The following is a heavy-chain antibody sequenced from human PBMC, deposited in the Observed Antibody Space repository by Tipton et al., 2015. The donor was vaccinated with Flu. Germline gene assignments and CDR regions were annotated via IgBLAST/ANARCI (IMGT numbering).Heavy chain of an antibody. CDR3: ARDQGFGGGLTYDYYVLDV. D-gene: IGHD3-10*01. V-gene: IGHV4-31*03. CDR2: IYYSGST. J-gene: IGHJ6*02. Sequence: TLSLTCTVSGGSISSGGAYWSWLRQHPGKGLEWIGGIYYSGSTYYNPSLESRLTIAVDTSQNQFSLKLNSVTAADTAVYYCARDQGFGGGLTYDYYVLDVWGRGTTVTVSS. CDR1: GGSISSGGAY.